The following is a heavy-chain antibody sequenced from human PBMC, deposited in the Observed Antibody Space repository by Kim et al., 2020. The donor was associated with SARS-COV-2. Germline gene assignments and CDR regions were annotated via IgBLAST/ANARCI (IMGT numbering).Heavy chain of an antibody. V-gene: IGHV4-39*01. J-gene: IGHJ6*02. CDR1: GGSISSSSYY. D-gene: IGHD4-17*01. CDR2: IYYSGST. CDR3: ARQRRHGDWPYYYYGMDV. Sequence: SETLSLTCTVSGGSISSSSYYWGWIRQPPGKGLEWIGSIYYSGSTYYNPSLKSRVTISVDTSKNQFSLKLSSVTAADTAVYYCARQRRHGDWPYYYYGMDVWGQGTTVTVSS.